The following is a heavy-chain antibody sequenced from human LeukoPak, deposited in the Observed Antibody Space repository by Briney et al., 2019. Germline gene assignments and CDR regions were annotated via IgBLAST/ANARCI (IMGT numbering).Heavy chain of an antibody. J-gene: IGHJ4*02. V-gene: IGHV3-23*01. Sequence: GGSLRLSCAASGFTFSNYAMRWVRQAPGKGLEWVSGISGSGDSTYYAYSVRGRSTIPSDNPNNKLYLHMNDLTAEDTPGYYLSRRSGIAVAGAFDYWGQGTLVTVSS. CDR1: GFTFSNYA. CDR3: SRRSGIAVAGAFDY. D-gene: IGHD6-19*01. CDR2: ISGSGDST.